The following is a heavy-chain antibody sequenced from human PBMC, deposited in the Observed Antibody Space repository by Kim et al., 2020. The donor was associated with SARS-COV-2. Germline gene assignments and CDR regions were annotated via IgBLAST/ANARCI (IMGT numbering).Heavy chain of an antibody. CDR3: ARDSRGYTYGANDY. CDR2: ISCSSSHT. CDR1: GFTFSDYY. J-gene: IGHJ4*02. Sequence: GGSLRLSCAASGFTFSDYYMSWIRQAPGKGLEWISYISCSSSHTNYADSMKGRFTISRDNAKNSLYLQMNSLRAEDTAVYYCARDSRGYTYGANDYWGQGTLVTVSS. D-gene: IGHD5-18*01. V-gene: IGHV3-11*06.